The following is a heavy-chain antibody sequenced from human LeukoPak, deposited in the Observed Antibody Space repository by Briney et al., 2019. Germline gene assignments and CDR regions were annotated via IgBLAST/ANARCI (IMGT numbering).Heavy chain of an antibody. Sequence: GGSPRLSCAVSGFRFGSDWMSWVRQAPGKGLEWVANISPDGSEKFYADSVKGRFTISRDNGKNSLYLQSNSLRADDTAVYYCARYYDPPVGDAFDLWGQGTMVTVSS. D-gene: IGHD3-16*01. CDR2: ISPDGSEK. J-gene: IGHJ3*01. CDR1: GFRFGSDW. CDR3: ARYYDPPVGDAFDL. V-gene: IGHV3-7*01.